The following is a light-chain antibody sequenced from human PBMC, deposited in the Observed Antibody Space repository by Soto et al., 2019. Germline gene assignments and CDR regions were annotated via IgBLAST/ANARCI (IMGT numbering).Light chain of an antibody. CDR1: SSDVGGYNY. Sequence: QSVLTQPPSASGSPGQSVAISCTGTSSDVGGYNYVSWYQQHPGKAPKLMIYEVNKRPSGVPDRFSGSKSGNTASLTVSGLQAEDEADYYCSSDAGSSNVFGTGTKGTVI. CDR2: EVN. V-gene: IGLV2-8*01. J-gene: IGLJ1*01. CDR3: SSDAGSSNV.